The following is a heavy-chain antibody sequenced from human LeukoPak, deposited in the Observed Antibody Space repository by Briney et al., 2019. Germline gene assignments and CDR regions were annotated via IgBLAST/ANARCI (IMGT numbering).Heavy chain of an antibody. CDR2: ISWNGAST. J-gene: IGHJ4*02. V-gene: IGHV3-43D*03. D-gene: IGHD1-26*01. CDR3: AKGAGGYRTDYFDY. Sequence: GGSLRLSCAASGFTFDDYAMHWVRQAPGKGLEWVSLISWNGASTYYADSVKGRFTISRDNAKNSLYLQMNSLRAEDTALYYCAKGAGGYRTDYFDYWGQGTLVTVSS. CDR1: GFTFDDYA.